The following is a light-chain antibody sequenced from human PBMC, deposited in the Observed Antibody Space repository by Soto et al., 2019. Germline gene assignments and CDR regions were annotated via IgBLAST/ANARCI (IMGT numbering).Light chain of an antibody. CDR1: QSVSSN. CDR2: GAS. CDR3: QQYNDWWT. Sequence: EIVMTQSPATLSVSLGERATLSCRASQSVSSNLAWYQQKPGQAPRLHIYGASTRASGVPARFSGSGSGIEFSLTISSLQSEDFAVYYCQQYNDWWTFGQGTKVEIK. J-gene: IGKJ1*01. V-gene: IGKV3-15*01.